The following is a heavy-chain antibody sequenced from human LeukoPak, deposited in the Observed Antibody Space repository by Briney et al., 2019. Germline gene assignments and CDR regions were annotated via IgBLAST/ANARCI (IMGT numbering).Heavy chain of an antibody. Sequence: ASVKVSCKASGYTFTGYYMHWVRQAPGQGLEWMGWINPNSGGTNYAQKFQGWVTMTRDTSISTAYMELSRLRSDDTAVYYCARDLGQWLVSPPTGFDYWGQGTLVTVSS. J-gene: IGHJ4*02. V-gene: IGHV1-2*04. CDR1: GYTFTGYY. D-gene: IGHD6-19*01. CDR3: ARDLGQWLVSPPTGFDY. CDR2: INPNSGGT.